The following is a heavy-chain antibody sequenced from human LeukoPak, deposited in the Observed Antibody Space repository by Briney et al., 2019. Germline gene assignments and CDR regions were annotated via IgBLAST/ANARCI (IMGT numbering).Heavy chain of an antibody. V-gene: IGHV3-33*08. CDR2: IWYDGSNK. D-gene: IGHD3-22*01. J-gene: IGHJ3*02. CDR1: GFTFSSYW. CDR3: ARDKPYYDSSGSTWWAFDI. Sequence: GGSLRLSCAASGFTFSSYWMSWVRQAPGKGLEWVAVIWYDGSNKYYADSVKGRFTISRDNSKNTLYLQMNSLRAEDTAVYYCARDKPYYDSSGSTWWAFDIWGQGTMVTVSS.